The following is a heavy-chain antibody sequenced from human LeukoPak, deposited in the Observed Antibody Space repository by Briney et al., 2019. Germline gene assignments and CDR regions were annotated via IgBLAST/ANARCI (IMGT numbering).Heavy chain of an antibody. CDR3: AKIVAVAGWYWFDP. V-gene: IGHV3-30*02. Sequence: GGSLRLSCAASGFTFSSYGMHWVRQAPGKGLEWVAFIRYDGSNKYYADSVKGRFTISRDNSKNTLYLQMNSLRAEDTAVYYCAKIVAVAGWYWFDPWGQGTLVTVSS. D-gene: IGHD6-19*01. CDR2: IRYDGSNK. CDR1: GFTFSSYG. J-gene: IGHJ5*02.